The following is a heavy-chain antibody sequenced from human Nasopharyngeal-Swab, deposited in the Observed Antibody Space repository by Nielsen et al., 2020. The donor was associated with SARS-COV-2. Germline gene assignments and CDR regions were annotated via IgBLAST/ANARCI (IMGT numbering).Heavy chain of an antibody. CDR2: VWSDGRSK. CDR3: AKGGGSYYNGFDS. J-gene: IGHJ4*02. D-gene: IGHD3-10*01. CDR1: GFSSSTSG. V-gene: IGHV3-33*06. Sequence: GESLKISCAESGFSSSTSGMHWVRQAPGKGLEWVAVVWSDGRSKYYADFVKGRFTISRDSSKNTVYLQMKSLRAEDTALYYCAKGGGSYYNGFDSWGQGTRVSVSS.